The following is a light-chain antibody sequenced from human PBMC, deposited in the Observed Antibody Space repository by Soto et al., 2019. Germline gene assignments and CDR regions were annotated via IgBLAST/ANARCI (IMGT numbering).Light chain of an antibody. V-gene: IGLV2-14*01. Sequence: QSALTQPASVSGSPGQSITISCTGTSSDVGGYNYVSWYQQHPGKAPKLMIYDVTYRPSGVSNRFSGSKSGNAASLTISGLQAEDEAAYYCSSCTSSSALVVFGGGTQLTVL. CDR1: SSDVGGYNY. J-gene: IGLJ2*01. CDR2: DVT. CDR3: SSCTSSSALVV.